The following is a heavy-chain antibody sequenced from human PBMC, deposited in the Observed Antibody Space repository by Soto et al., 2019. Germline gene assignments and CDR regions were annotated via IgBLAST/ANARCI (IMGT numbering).Heavy chain of an antibody. CDR3: AKGPHLQWELPRGG. CDR2: ISYDGSNK. V-gene: IGHV3-30*18. Sequence: QVQLVESGGGVVQPGRSLRLSCAASGFTFSSYGMHWVRQAPGKGLEWVAVISYDGSNKYYADSVKGRFTISRDNSKNTLYLQMNSLRAEDTAVYYCAKGPHLQWELPRGGWGQGTLVTVSS. J-gene: IGHJ4*02. D-gene: IGHD1-26*01. CDR1: GFTFSSYG.